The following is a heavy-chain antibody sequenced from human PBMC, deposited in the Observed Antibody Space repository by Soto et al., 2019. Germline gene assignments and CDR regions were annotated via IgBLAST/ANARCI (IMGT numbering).Heavy chain of an antibody. J-gene: IGHJ4*02. V-gene: IGHV2-5*02. CDR1: GFSLSTSGVG. D-gene: IGHD5-12*01. CDR3: VQTHKWLRFDY. CDR2: IYWDGDK. Sequence: QITLKESGPTLVKPTQTLTLTCTFSGFSLSTSGVGVGWIRQPPGKALEWLALIYWDGDKRYSPSLKSRLTIIKDTSKNQVVLIMTNMDPVDTVTYYCVQTHKWLRFDYWGQGTLVTVSS.